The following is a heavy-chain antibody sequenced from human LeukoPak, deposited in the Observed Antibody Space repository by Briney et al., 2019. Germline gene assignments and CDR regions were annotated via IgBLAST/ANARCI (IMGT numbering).Heavy chain of an antibody. J-gene: IGHJ5*02. CDR1: GGSMSSYY. V-gene: IGHV4-59*08. D-gene: IGHD2-21*02. CDR2: ISYSGST. CDR3: ARSGVTALSWVDP. Sequence: KPSETLSLTCTVSGGSMSSYYWSWIRQPPGKGLEWIGYISYSGSTNYNPSLKSRITISVDTSKNQFSLKLSSVTAADTAVYYCARSGVTALSWVDPWGQGTLVTVSS.